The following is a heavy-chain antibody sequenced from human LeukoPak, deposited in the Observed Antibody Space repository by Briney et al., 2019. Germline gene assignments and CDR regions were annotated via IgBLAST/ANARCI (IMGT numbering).Heavy chain of an antibody. CDR2: INPNSGGT. CDR3: ARDRRFLEWLLPLDY. D-gene: IGHD3-3*01. J-gene: IGHJ4*02. Sequence: GASVKVSCKASGYTVTSYYMHWVRQAPGQGPEWMGWINPNSGGTNYAQKFQGRVTMTRDTSISTAYMELSRLRSDDTAVYYCARDRRFLEWLLPLDYWGQGTLVTVSS. V-gene: IGHV1-2*02. CDR1: GYTVTSYY.